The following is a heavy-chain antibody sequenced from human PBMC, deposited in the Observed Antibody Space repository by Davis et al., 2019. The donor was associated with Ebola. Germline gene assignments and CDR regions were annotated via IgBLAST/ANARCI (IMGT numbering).Heavy chain of an antibody. D-gene: IGHD2-21*01. CDR1: GGTFSSYT. J-gene: IGHJ4*02. V-gene: IGHV1-69*10. Sequence: SVKVSCKASGGTFSSYTISWVRQAPGQGLEWMGRIIPILGIANYAQKFQGRVTITADASTNTAYMELSSLRSEDTAVYFCARGGVAYSDLDYWGQGTLVAVSS. CDR3: ARGGVAYSDLDY. CDR2: IIPILGIA.